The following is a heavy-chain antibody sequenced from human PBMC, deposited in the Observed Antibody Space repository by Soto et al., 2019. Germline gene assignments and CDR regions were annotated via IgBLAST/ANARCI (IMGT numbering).Heavy chain of an antibody. CDR2: ISYDGSDK. CDR3: ARDTGPNGYNYYYFGMDV. D-gene: IGHD5-18*01. CDR1: GFTFSNYA. V-gene: IGHV3-30-3*01. Sequence: QVHLVESGGCVVQPGRSLRLSCAASGFTFSNYAMHWVRQAPGKGLEWVAVISYDGSDKYNANSVKGRFTISRDNYKNTLYLQMNSLRAEDTAVYYCARDTGPNGYNYYYFGMDVWGQGTTVTVSS. J-gene: IGHJ6*02.